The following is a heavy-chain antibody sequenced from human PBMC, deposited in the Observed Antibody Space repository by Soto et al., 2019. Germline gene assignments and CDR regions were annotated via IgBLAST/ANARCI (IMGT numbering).Heavy chain of an antibody. J-gene: IGHJ4*02. D-gene: IGHD6-19*01. CDR3: ARDKIRSGLDY. CDR2: IYYSGST. Sequence: SETLSLTCTVSGGSISSYYWSWIRQPPGKGLEWIGYIYYSGSTNYNPSLKSRVTISVDTSKNQFSLKLSSVTAADTAVYYCARDKIRSGLDYWGQGTLVT. V-gene: IGHV4-59*01. CDR1: GGSISSYY.